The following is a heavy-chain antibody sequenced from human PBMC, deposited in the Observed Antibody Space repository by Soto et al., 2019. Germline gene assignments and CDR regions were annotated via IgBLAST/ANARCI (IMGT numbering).Heavy chain of an antibody. V-gene: IGHV4-59*01. CDR2: VYYSGTT. D-gene: IGHD3-9*01. CDR1: NGSISTYY. J-gene: IGHJ5*02. CDR3: VRDYLLTGFDT. Sequence: SKTLSLTCTVSNGSISTYYWTWVRQPPGKGLEWIGYVYYSGTTNYNPSLKSRVGMSIDTSKNQFSLELKSVTAADTATYYCVRDYLLTGFDTWGQGTLVTVSS.